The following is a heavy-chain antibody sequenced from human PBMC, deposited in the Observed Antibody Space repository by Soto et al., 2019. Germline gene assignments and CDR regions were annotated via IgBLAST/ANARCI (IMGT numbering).Heavy chain of an antibody. D-gene: IGHD3-9*01. Sequence: QVQLQESGPGLVKPAETLSLTCTVSGDSNSSYYWSWIRQPPGKGLEWIGYISYSGSTTYNPSLKSRLTIPPHPSGNPFSLARDSVTAADPAVYYCARARNFLTGSYKGGFYYFDYWGQGTLVTVSS. J-gene: IGHJ4*02. CDR3: ARARNFLTGSYKGGFYYFDY. V-gene: IGHV4-59*12. CDR2: ISYSGST. CDR1: GDSNSSYY.